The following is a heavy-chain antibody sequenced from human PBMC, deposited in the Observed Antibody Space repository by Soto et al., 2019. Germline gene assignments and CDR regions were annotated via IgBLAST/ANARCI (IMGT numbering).Heavy chain of an antibody. CDR1: GGSISSSSYY. Sequence: SETLSLTCTASGGSISSSSYYWGWIRQPPGKGLEWIGSIYYSGSTYYNPSLKSRVTISVDTSKNQFSLKLSSVTAADTAVYYCARDKITGLFDYWGQGTLVTVSS. J-gene: IGHJ4*02. V-gene: IGHV4-39*02. CDR3: ARDKITGLFDY. D-gene: IGHD2-8*02. CDR2: IYYSGST.